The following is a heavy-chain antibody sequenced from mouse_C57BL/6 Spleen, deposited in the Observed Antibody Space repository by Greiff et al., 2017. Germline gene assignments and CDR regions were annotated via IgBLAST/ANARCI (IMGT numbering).Heavy chain of an antibody. CDR3: ARRDYSNSYFDY. V-gene: IGHV1-81*01. J-gene: IGHJ2*01. D-gene: IGHD2-5*01. Sequence: QVQLQQSGAELARPGASVKLSCKASGYTFTSYGISWVKQRTGQGLEWIGEIYPRSGNTYYNEKFKGKATLTADKSSSTAYMVLRSLTSEDSVVSFCARRDYSNSYFDYWGQATTLTVSS. CDR1: GYTFTSYG. CDR2: IYPRSGNT.